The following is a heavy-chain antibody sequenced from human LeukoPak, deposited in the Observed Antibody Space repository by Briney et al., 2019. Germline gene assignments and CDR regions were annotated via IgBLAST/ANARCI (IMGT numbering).Heavy chain of an antibody. CDR1: GYTFTGYY. CDR3: ARGTPLRFLEWYLDY. D-gene: IGHD3-3*01. CDR2: INPNSGGT. V-gene: IGHV1-2*02. J-gene: IGHJ4*02. Sequence: ASVKVSCKASGYTFTGYYMHWVRQAPGQGLEWMGWINPNSGGTNHAQKFQGRVTMTRDTSISTAYMELSRLRSDDTAVYYCARGTPLRFLEWYLDYWGQGTLVTVSS.